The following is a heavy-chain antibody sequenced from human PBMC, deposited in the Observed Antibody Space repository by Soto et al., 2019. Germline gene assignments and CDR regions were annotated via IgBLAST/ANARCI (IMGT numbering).Heavy chain of an antibody. J-gene: IGHJ4*02. CDR3: ARAGQYYDSSGYAN. D-gene: IGHD3-22*01. CDR1: GYSFATSG. CDR2: ISAYNGNT. V-gene: IGHV1-18*01. Sequence: QVKLVQSGTEVKQPGASMKVSCKASGYSFATSGISWVRQAPGQGLEWMGWISAYNGNTNYDQKLQDRVTMTTDTSTSTAYLELRNLRSDDTAVYYWARAGQYYDSSGYANWGQGTLVTVSS.